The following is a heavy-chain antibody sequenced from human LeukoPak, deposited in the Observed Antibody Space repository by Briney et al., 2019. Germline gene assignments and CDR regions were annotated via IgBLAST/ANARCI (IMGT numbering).Heavy chain of an antibody. V-gene: IGHV3-21*01. J-gene: IGHJ4*02. CDR2: ISSSSSSYI. CDR1: GFTFSSYS. Sequence: GGSLRLSCAASGFTFSSYSMNWVRQAPGKGLEWVSSISSSSSSYIYYADSVKGRFTISRDNAKNSLYLQMNSLRAEDTAVYYCARGISTANPPVGSHFDYWGQGTLVTVSS. CDR3: ARGISTANPPVGSHFDY. D-gene: IGHD1-26*01.